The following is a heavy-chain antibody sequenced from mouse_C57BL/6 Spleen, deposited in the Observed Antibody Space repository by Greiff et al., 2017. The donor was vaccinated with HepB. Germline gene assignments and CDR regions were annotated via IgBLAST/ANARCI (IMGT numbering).Heavy chain of an antibody. D-gene: IGHD2-4*01. CDR3: AKGGLRRVGYFDY. J-gene: IGHJ2*01. Sequence: QVQLKQPGAELVKPGASVKMSCKASGYTFTSYWITWVKQRPGQGLEWIGDIYPGSGSTNYNEKFKSKATLTVDTSSSTAYMQLSSLTSEDSAVYYCAKGGLRRVGYFDYWGQGTTLTVSS. V-gene: IGHV1-55*01. CDR1: GYTFTSYW. CDR2: IYPGSGST.